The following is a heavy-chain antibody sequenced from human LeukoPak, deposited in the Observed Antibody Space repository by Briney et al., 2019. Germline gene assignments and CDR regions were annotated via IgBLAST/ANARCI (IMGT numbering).Heavy chain of an antibody. CDR3: ARTLLLWFGELPPVDY. CDR1: GFSFSRYG. V-gene: IGHV3-33*01. Sequence: GGSLRLSCAASGFSFSRYGMHWVRQAPGKGLEWVALILFDGSNEYYADSVKGRFTISRDNAKNTLYLQMNSLRAEDTAVYYCARTLLLWFGELPPVDYWGQGTLVTVSS. CDR2: ILFDGSNE. J-gene: IGHJ4*02. D-gene: IGHD3-10*01.